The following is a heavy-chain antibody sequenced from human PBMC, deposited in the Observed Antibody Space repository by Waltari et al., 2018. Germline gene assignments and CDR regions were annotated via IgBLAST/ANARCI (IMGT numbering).Heavy chain of an antibody. CDR2: IIPILGTA. V-gene: IGHV1-69*14. CDR1: VRTFSRYA. J-gene: IGHJ4*02. CDR3: ARPYDSSGPGLGY. D-gene: IGHD3-22*01. Sequence: QVQLVQSGAEVKKPGSSVKVSCKASVRTFSRYAISRVRQAPGQGLEWMGGIIPILGTANYAQKFQGRVTITADKSTSTAYMELSSLRSEDTAVYYCARPYDSSGPGLGYWGQGTLVTVSS.